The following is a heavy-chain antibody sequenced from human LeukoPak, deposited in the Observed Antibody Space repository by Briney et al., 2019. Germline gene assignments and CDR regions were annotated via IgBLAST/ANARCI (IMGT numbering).Heavy chain of an antibody. CDR3: ARGYFGVASLYGMDV. CDR2: ISSSSSTI. J-gene: IGHJ6*02. D-gene: IGHD3-3*01. Sequence: GGSLRLSCAASGFTFSSYSMTWVRQAPGKGLEWVSYISSSSSTIYYADSVKGRFTISRDNAKNSLYLQMNSLRAEDTAVYYCARGYFGVASLYGMDVWGQGTTVTVSS. V-gene: IGHV3-48*01. CDR1: GFTFSSYS.